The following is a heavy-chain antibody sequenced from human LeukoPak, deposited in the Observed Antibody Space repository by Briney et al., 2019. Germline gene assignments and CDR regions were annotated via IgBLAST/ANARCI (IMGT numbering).Heavy chain of an antibody. Sequence: GGSLRLSCAASGFTFSSYAMHWVRQAPGKGLEWVAVILYDGSNKYYADSVKGRFTISRDNSKNTLYLQMNSLRAEDTAVYYCARERYCSSTSCYTTGYYFDYWGQGTLVTVSS. CDR3: ARERYCSSTSCYTTGYYFDY. CDR1: GFTFSSYA. D-gene: IGHD2-2*02. V-gene: IGHV3-30-3*01. J-gene: IGHJ4*02. CDR2: ILYDGSNK.